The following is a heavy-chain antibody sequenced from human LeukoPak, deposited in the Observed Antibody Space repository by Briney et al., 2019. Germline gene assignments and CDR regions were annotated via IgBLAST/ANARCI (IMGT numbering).Heavy chain of an antibody. Sequence: GGSLRLSCAASEFTFSSYWMIWVRQAPAKGLEWVANINQDGSKKYYVDSVKGRFTISRDNAKNSLYLQMNSLRAEDTAVYYCARERATSLDIWGQGTMVTVSS. CDR3: ARERATSLDI. J-gene: IGHJ3*02. CDR1: EFTFSSYW. V-gene: IGHV3-7*01. CDR2: INQDGSKK. D-gene: IGHD2-2*01.